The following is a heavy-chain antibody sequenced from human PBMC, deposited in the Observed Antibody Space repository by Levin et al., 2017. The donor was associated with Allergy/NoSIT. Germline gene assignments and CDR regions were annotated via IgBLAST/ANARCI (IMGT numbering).Heavy chain of an antibody. CDR3: AKDLSAVPAANYYYAMDV. J-gene: IGHJ6*02. CDR1: GFTFSNYD. V-gene: IGHV3-23*01. Sequence: GGSLRLSCAASGFTFSNYDMHWVRQATGKGLEWVSGTSDSGGSTYYADSVKGRFTISRDNSKNTLYLQVNSLRAEDTALYYCAKDLSAVPAANYYYAMDVWGQGTTVTVSS. CDR2: TSDSGGST. D-gene: IGHD2-2*01.